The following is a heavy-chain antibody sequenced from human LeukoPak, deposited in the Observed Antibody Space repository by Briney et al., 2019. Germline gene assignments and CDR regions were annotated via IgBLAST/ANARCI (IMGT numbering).Heavy chain of an antibody. CDR1: AGSITSSY. D-gene: IGHD3-9*01. Sequence: SETLSRTCTGSAGSITSSYWSWIRQSPWKGLEWIGYIHYTGSTNYNPSLKSRVTMLIDTSKNQFSLKLSSVTAADTAVYYCARGRYSAGDNWFDPWGQGTLVTVSS. CDR2: IHYTGST. V-gene: IGHV4-59*01. J-gene: IGHJ5*02. CDR3: ARGRYSAGDNWFDP.